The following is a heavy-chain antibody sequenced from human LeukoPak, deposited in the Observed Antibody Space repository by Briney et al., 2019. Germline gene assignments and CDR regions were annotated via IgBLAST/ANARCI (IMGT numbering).Heavy chain of an antibody. CDR2: IYYSGST. Sequence: SKTLSLTCTVSGGSISSYYWSWIRQPPGKGLEWIGYIYYSGSTNYNPSLKSRVTISVDTSKNQFSLKLSSVTAADTAVYYCARDNGDDYGDYGYYYYYMDVWGKGTTVTVFS. J-gene: IGHJ6*03. D-gene: IGHD4-17*01. CDR3: ARDNGDDYGDYGYYYYYMDV. CDR1: GGSISSYY. V-gene: IGHV4-59*01.